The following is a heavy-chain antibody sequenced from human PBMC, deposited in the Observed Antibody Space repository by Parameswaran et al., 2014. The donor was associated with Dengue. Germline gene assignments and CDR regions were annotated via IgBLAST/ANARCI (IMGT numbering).Heavy chain of an antibody. V-gene: IGHV3-23*01. CDR3: AKDRGIFGVVIKRPSNYGMDV. CDR2: ISGSGGST. J-gene: IGHJ6*02. D-gene: IGHD3-3*01. Sequence: RWIRQPPGKGLEWVSAISGSGGSTYYADSVKGRFTISRDNSKNTLYLQMNSLRAEDTAVYYCAKDRGIFGVVIKRPSNYGMDVWGQGTTVTVSS.